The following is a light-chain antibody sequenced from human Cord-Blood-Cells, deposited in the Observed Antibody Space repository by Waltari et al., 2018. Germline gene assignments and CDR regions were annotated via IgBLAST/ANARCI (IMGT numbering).Light chain of an antibody. V-gene: IGKV3-20*01. Sequence: EIVLTQSPGTLSLSPGERATLSCRASQSVSSSYLAWYQQKPGPAPRLLIYGASSRATGIPDRFSGSGSGTDFTLTISRLEPEDFAVYYCQQYGSSPITFGPGTKVDIK. CDR1: QSVSSSY. CDR2: GAS. J-gene: IGKJ3*01. CDR3: QQYGSSPIT.